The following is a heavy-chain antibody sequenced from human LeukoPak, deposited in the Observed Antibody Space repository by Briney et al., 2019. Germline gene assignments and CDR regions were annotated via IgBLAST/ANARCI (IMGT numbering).Heavy chain of an antibody. J-gene: IGHJ6*03. CDR1: GGSISSYY. D-gene: IGHD2-2*01. Sequence: SEALSLTCTVSGGSISSYYWSWIRQPAGKGLEWIGRIYTSGSTNYNPSLKSRVTMSVDTSKNQFSLKLSSVTAADTAVYYCARAHYQLLSYYYYYMDVWGKGTTVTVSS. CDR2: IYTSGST. CDR3: ARAHYQLLSYYYYYMDV. V-gene: IGHV4-4*07.